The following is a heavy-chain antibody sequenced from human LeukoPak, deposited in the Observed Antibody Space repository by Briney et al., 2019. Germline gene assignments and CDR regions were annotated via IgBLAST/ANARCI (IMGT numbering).Heavy chain of an antibody. Sequence: GESLKISWKGSGYSFTSYWFGWVRQVPGKGLEWVGNIYPGDSDTRYSPSFQGQVTISADKSISTAYLQWSSLKASDTAMYYCARHLYYYGSGRSWFDPWGQGTLVTVSS. CDR1: GYSFTSYW. V-gene: IGHV5-51*01. CDR2: IYPGDSDT. J-gene: IGHJ5*02. D-gene: IGHD3-10*01. CDR3: ARHLYYYGSGRSWFDP.